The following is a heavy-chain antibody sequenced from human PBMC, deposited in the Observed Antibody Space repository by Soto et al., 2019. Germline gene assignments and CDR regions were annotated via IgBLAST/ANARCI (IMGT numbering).Heavy chain of an antibody. J-gene: IGHJ4*02. V-gene: IGHV4-39*01. CDR1: GGSISSSSYY. CDR2: IYYSGST. D-gene: IGHD2-2*01. Sequence: QLQLQESGPGLVKPSETLSLTCTVSGGSISSSSYYWGWIRQPPGKGLEWIGSIYYSGSTYYNPSLKRRVTISVDTSKNQFSLKLSAVTAADTAVYYFARHPDQDIVLVPADMQLGFDYWGQGTLVTVS. CDR3: ARHPDQDIVLVPADMQLGFDY.